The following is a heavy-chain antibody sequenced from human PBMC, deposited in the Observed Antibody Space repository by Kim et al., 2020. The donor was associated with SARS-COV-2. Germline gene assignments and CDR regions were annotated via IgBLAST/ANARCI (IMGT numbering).Heavy chain of an antibody. CDR1: GGSLSPYY. Sequence: SETLSLTCTVSGGSLSPYYWSWIRQPPGKGPEWIGYMHYSGRANYSPSLKSRVAISVDTSKNHFSLNLTSVTAADTAKYFCARFQHGSGSYLDPFDIWGQGTLVTVSS. V-gene: IGHV4-59*01. CDR3: ARFQHGSGSYLDPFDI. CDR2: MHYSGRA. D-gene: IGHD3-10*01. J-gene: IGHJ3*02.